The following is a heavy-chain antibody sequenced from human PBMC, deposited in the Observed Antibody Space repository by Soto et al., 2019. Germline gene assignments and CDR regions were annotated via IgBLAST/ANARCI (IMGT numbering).Heavy chain of an antibody. V-gene: IGHV4-38-2*01. J-gene: IGHJ4*02. CDR1: GYSISSGYY. CDR2: TYYGASS. Sequence: SETLSLTCAVSGYSISSGYYWGWIRQPPGKCLEWLGTTYYGASSYYNPSLRSRITILLDASTNQLSLKLSSVTAADTAVYFCVRVAGSASWYETDSWGQGILVTVSS. D-gene: IGHD6-13*01. CDR3: VRVAGSASWYETDS.